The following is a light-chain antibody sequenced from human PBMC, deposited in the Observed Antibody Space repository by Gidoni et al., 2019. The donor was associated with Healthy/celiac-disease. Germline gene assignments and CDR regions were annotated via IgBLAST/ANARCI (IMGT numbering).Light chain of an antibody. CDR3: QQYYSYPPYT. V-gene: IGKV1-8*01. CDR1: QGISSY. CDR2: AAS. Sequence: AIRITQSPSSLSASTGDRVTITCRASQGISSYLAWYQQKPGKAPKLLIYAASTLQSGVPSRFSGSGSGTDFTLTISCLQSEDFATYYCQQYYSYPPYTFGQGTKLENK. J-gene: IGKJ2*01.